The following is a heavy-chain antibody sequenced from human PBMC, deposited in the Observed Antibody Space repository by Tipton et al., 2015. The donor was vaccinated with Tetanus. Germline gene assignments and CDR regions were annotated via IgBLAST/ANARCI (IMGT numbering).Heavy chain of an antibody. D-gene: IGHD2-21*02. CDR2: VYYNGNT. CDR3: ARTAENWFDP. V-gene: IGHV4-39*01. Sequence: TLSLTCTLSGGSLSSGTFYWGWIRHSPGKGLEWIGNVYYNGNTLQNPSLKSRVTLSLDKSKNQSSLKLTSVTAADSAVYYCARTAENWFDPWGPGILVTVSS. J-gene: IGHJ5*02. CDR1: GGSLSSGTFY.